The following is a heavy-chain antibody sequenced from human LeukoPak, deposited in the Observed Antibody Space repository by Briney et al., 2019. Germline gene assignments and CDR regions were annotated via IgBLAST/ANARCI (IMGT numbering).Heavy chain of an antibody. CDR1: GGSISSYY. D-gene: IGHD5-18*01. Sequence: SETLSLTCTVSGGSISSYYWSWIRQPPGKGLEWIGYIYYSGSTNYNPSLKSRVTISVDTSKNQFSLRLSSVTAADTAVYYCARMGQLWSYDYWGQGTLVTVSS. J-gene: IGHJ4*02. V-gene: IGHV4-59*01. CDR2: IYYSGST. CDR3: ARMGQLWSYDY.